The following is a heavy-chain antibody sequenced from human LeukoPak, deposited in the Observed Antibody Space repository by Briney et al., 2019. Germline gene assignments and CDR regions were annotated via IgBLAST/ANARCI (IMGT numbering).Heavy chain of an antibody. D-gene: IGHD1-26*01. J-gene: IGHJ4*02. CDR2: IRYDGSNK. Sequence: GGSLRLSCAASGFTFSSYGMHWVRQAPGKGLEWVAFIRYDGSNKYYADSVKGRFTISRDNSKNTLYLQMKSLRTDDTAVYYCAKGFAGGELPYYFDYWGQGTLVTVSS. CDR1: GFTFSSYG. V-gene: IGHV3-30*02. CDR3: AKGFAGGELPYYFDY.